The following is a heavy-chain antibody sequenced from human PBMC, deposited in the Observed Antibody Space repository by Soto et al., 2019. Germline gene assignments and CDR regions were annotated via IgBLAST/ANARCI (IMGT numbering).Heavy chain of an antibody. D-gene: IGHD6-19*01. CDR1: GGSISSYF. Sequence: QVQLQESGPGLVKPSETLSLTCTVSGGSISSYFRSWIRQPPGKGLEWIGHIHYSGSTNYNPSLKSRVTISGDTSKNQFSLKLSSVTAADTAVYYCARERIAVAGDFDYWGQGTLVTVSS. CDR3: ARERIAVAGDFDY. CDR2: IHYSGST. J-gene: IGHJ4*02. V-gene: IGHV4-59*01.